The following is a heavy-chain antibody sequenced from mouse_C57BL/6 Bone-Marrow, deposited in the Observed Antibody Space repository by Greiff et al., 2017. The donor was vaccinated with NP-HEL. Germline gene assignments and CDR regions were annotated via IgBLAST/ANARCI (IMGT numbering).Heavy chain of an antibody. CDR1: GYAFSSSW. J-gene: IGHJ1*03. D-gene: IGHD1-1*01. CDR3: ARERSTTGVERYFDV. V-gene: IGHV1-82*01. Sequence: VQLQQSGPELVKPGASVKISCKASGYAFSSSWMNWVKQRPGKGLEWIGRIYPGDGDTNYNGKFKGKATLTADKFPSTAYMKMSSLTSEESAVYFSARERSTTGVERYFDVWGTGTTVTVST. CDR2: IYPGDGDT.